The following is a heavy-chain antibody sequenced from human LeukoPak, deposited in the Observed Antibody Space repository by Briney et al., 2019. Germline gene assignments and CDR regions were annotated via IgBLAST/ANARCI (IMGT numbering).Heavy chain of an antibody. D-gene: IGHD6-19*01. CDR3: ARHVNSGWYDY. J-gene: IGHJ4*02. CDR2: INPNSGGT. Sequence: ASVKVSCKASGYTFTDYYMHWVRQAPGRGPEWMGWINPNSGGTNYAQKFQGRVTMTRDTSISTAYMELSRLRSDDTAVYYCARHVNSGWYDYWGQGTQVTVSS. V-gene: IGHV1-2*02. CDR1: GYTFTDYY.